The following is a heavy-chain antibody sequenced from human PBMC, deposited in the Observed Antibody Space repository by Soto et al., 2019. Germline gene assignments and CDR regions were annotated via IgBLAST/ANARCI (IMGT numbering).Heavy chain of an antibody. V-gene: IGHV4-61*01. J-gene: IGHJ5*02. CDR3: AGYNWNYYFDP. CDR2: IYHSGST. D-gene: IGHD1-7*01. Sequence: SETLSLTCTVSGGSVRDGSYYWAWLRQPPGKGLEWIGHIYHSGSTIYNPSLKSRVTISIDTSKSQFSLNLNSMTAADTAVYYCAGYNWNYYFDPWGQGTLVTVSS. CDR1: GGSVRDGSYY.